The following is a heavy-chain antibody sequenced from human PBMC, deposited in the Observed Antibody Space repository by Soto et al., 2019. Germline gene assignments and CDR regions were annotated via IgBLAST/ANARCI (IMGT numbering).Heavy chain of an antibody. Sequence: QLVESGGGLVKPGGSLRLSCEASGFIFSDFYMAWIRQAPGKGLEWVSYISSDGDSTYADSVKGRFTISRDNAKNSLYLQMNSLRVEDTALYYCVRDRDRRWFDPWGQGTLVTVSS. CDR1: GFIFSDFY. CDR3: VRDRDRRWFDP. V-gene: IGHV3-11*01. J-gene: IGHJ5*02. D-gene: IGHD3-10*01. CDR2: ISSDGDST.